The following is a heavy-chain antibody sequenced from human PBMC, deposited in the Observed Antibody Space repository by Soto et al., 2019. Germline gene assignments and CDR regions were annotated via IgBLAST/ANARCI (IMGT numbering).Heavy chain of an antibody. CDR3: ATPYYYDSSGYYKW. CDR1: GFTFSDYY. J-gene: IGHJ1*01. CDR2: ISMSIRYT. V-gene: IGHV3-11*06. Sequence: GGSLRLSCAASGFTFSDYYMSWIRQDPGKGLEWVSYISMSIRYTNYADSVKGRFTISRDNAKNSLYLKINSLRAEDTAVYYCATPYYYDSSGYYKWWGERTPVISSS. D-gene: IGHD3-22*01.